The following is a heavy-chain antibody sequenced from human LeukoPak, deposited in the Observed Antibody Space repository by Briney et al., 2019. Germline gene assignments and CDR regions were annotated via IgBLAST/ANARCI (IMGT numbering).Heavy chain of an antibody. J-gene: IGHJ3*02. D-gene: IGHD1-14*01. CDR3: AKGLNLYDAFDI. CDR1: GFTFDVHA. CDR2: ISWNSGSI. V-gene: IGHV3-9*03. Sequence: GRSLRLSCAASGFTFDVHAMHWVRQAPGKGLEWVSGISWNSGSIGYADSVKGRFTISRDNAKNSLYLQMSSLRAEDMALYYCAKGLNLYDAFDIWGQGTMVTVSS.